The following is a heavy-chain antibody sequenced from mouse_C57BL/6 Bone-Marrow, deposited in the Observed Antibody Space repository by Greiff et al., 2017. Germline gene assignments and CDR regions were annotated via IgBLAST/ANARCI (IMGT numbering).Heavy chain of an antibody. J-gene: IGHJ2*01. CDR1: GYTFTSYW. CDR2: IDPSDSYT. V-gene: IGHV1-69*01. Sequence: VKLQQPGAELVMPGASVKLSCKASGYTFTSYWMHWVKQRPGQGLEWIGEIDPSDSYTNYNQKFKGKSTLTVDKSSSTAYMQLSSLTSEDSAVDYCARGDLDYWGQGTTLTVSS. D-gene: IGHD2-13*01. CDR3: ARGDLDY.